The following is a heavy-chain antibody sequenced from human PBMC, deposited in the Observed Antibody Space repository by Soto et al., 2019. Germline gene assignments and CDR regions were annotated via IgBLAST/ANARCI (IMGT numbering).Heavy chain of an antibody. CDR2: IIPIFGTA. D-gene: IGHD2-2*01. CDR3: ARGGLGYCSSTSCYRWFDP. Sequence: QVQLVQSGAEVKKPGSSVKVSCKASGGTFSSYAISWVRQAPGQGLEWMGGIIPIFGTANYAQKFQGRVTITADESTSTAYMELSSLRSEDTAVYYCARGGLGYCSSTSCYRWFDPWGQGTLVTVSS. CDR1: GGTFSSYA. J-gene: IGHJ5*02. V-gene: IGHV1-69*01.